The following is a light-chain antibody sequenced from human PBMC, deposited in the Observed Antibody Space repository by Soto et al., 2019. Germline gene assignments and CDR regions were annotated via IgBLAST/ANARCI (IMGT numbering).Light chain of an antibody. CDR2: GAS. Sequence: EIVLTPAPGTPSLSQGERATLSCRASQSVSSSYLAWYQQKPGQAPRLLIYGASSRATGIPDRFSDSGSGTDFTLTISRLEPEDFAVYYCQQYGSSPGVTFGPGTKVDIK. CDR3: QQYGSSPGVT. V-gene: IGKV3-20*01. J-gene: IGKJ3*01. CDR1: QSVSSSY.